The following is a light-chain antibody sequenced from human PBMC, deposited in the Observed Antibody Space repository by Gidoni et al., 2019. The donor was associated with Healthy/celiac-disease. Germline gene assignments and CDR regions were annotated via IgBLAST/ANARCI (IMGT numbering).Light chain of an antibody. Sequence: QSALPQPASVSGSPGQSITISCTGTISDVGGYNYVSWYQQHPGKAPKLMIYDVSNRPSGVSNRFSGSKSGNTASLTISGLQAEDEADYYCSSYTSSSTRVFGTGTKVTVL. J-gene: IGLJ1*01. CDR2: DVS. CDR3: SSYTSSSTRV. CDR1: ISDVGGYNY. V-gene: IGLV2-14*03.